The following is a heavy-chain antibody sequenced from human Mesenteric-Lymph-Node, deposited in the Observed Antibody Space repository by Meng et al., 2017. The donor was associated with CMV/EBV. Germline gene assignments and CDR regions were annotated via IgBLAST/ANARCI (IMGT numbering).Heavy chain of an antibody. CDR2: IYSGGST. J-gene: IGHJ4*02. D-gene: IGHD6-6*01. V-gene: IGHV3-53*01. Sequence: ETLSLTCAASGFTFSSYSMSWVRQAPGKGLEWVSTIYSGGSTSYANSVKGRFIISRDNSKNMLYLQMNSLRAEDTAVFYCARDSTARGREGYFDYWGQGTLVTVSS. CDR1: GFTFSSYS. CDR3: ARDSTARGREGYFDY.